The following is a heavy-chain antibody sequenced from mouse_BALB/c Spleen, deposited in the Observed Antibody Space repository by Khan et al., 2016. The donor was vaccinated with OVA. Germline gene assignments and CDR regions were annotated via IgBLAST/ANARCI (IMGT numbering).Heavy chain of an antibody. Sequence: EVKLEVSGPGLVKPSQSLSLTCTVTGYSITSGYGWNWIRQFPGNKLEWMGYISYSGSTNYNPSLKSRISITRDTSKNQFFLQLNSVTTEDTATXYCARTARINYWGQGTTLTVSS. V-gene: IGHV3-2*02. D-gene: IGHD1-2*01. CDR3: ARTARINY. J-gene: IGHJ2*01. CDR1: GYSITSGYG. CDR2: ISYSGST.